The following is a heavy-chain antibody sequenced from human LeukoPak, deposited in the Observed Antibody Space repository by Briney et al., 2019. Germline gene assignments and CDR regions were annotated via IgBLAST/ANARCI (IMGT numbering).Heavy chain of an antibody. J-gene: IGHJ3*02. CDR3: ARAGYCSGGSCHTGAFDI. V-gene: IGHV1-18*01. D-gene: IGHD2-15*01. CDR1: GYTFISYR. Sequence: ASVKVSCKASGYTFISYRITWVRQAPGQGLEWMGWIIPYNDNANYAQKLQGRVTMTTDTSTSTAYMELRSLRSDDTAVYYCARAGYCSGGSCHTGAFDIWGQGTMVTGSS. CDR2: IIPYNDNA.